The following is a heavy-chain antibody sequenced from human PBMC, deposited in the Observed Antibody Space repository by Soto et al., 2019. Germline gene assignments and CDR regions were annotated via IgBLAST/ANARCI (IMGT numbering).Heavy chain of an antibody. V-gene: IGHV1-18*01. CDR1: GYTFTSYG. D-gene: IGHD1-1*01. J-gene: IGHJ4*02. CDR3: ARSKARGANEPDY. CDR2: ISAYNGNT. Sequence: QVQLVQSGAEVKKPGASVKVSCKASGYTFTSYGISWVRQAPGQGLEWMGWISAYNGNTNYAQKLQGRVTMTTDTATSTGYRELRSVRADDRGVYYCARSKARGANEPDYWGQGTLVTVSS.